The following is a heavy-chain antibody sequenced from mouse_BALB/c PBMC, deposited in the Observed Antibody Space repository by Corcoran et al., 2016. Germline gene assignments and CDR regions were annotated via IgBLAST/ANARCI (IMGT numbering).Heavy chain of an antibody. CDR1: GFNIKDTY. CDR3: SRGGGWWYFDY. J-gene: IGHJ2*01. CDR2: IDPANGNT. V-gene: IGHV14-3*02. D-gene: IGHD1-1*02. Sequence: EVQLQQSGAELVKPGASVKLSCTASGFNIKDTYMHWVKQRPEQGLEWIGRIDPANGNTKYDPKFQGKATITADTSSNTAYLQLSSLTSEDTAVYYCSRGGGWWYFDYWGQGTTLTVSS.